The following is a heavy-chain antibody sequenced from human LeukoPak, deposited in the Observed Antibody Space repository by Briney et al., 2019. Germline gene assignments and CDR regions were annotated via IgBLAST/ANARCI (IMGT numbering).Heavy chain of an antibody. J-gene: IGHJ4*02. Sequence: PSETLSLTCSVSGGSVSSGSYYWSWIRQPPGKGLEWIGYIYYNGNTYYNPSLKSRVTISQDTSKNQISLKLSSVTAADTAVYYCARRITVAGLCDYWGQGTLVTVSS. CDR3: ARRITVAGLCDY. V-gene: IGHV4-61*01. CDR2: IYYNGNT. CDR1: GGSVSSGSYY. D-gene: IGHD6-19*01.